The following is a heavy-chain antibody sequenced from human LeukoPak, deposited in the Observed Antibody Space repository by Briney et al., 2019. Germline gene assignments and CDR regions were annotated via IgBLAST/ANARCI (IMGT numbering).Heavy chain of an antibody. CDR2: IYYSGST. CDR1: GGSISSSSYF. D-gene: IGHD6-6*01. V-gene: IGHV4-39*07. J-gene: IGHJ6*03. Sequence: SETLSLTCTVSGGSISSSSYFWGWIRQPPGKGLEWIGSIYYSGSTYYSPSLKSRVTISVDTSKNQLSLNLSSVTAADTAVYYCARALVGSSSGYFYYYMDVWGKGTTITVSS. CDR3: ARALVGSSSGYFYYYMDV.